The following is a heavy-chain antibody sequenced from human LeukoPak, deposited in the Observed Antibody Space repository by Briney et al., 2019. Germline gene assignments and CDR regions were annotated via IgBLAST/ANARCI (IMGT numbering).Heavy chain of an antibody. V-gene: IGHV3-53*01. CDR1: GLTVNDNY. Sequence: PGGSLRLSCAISGLTVNDNYMSWVRQAQGKGLEWVSLIFPDGQTYYADFVQGRFSISRDMSRNTLFLDMSSLRAEDTAVFFCARANPVYGDFDYWGQGTLVTVSS. CDR2: IFPDGQT. CDR3: ARANPVYGDFDY. J-gene: IGHJ4*02. D-gene: IGHD4-17*01.